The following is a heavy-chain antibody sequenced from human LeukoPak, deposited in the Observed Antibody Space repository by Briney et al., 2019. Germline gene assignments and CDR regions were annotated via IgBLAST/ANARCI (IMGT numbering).Heavy chain of an antibody. D-gene: IGHD2-15*01. CDR3: AREADCSGGNCYRGAFDI. J-gene: IGHJ3*02. Sequence: PGRSLRLSCAASGFTFSNYAMHWVRQAPGKGLEWVAGIWYDGSNDYYANSVKGRFTISRDSSKNTLYLQMNSLRAEDTAIYYCAREADCSGGNCYRGAFDIWGQGTMITVSS. V-gene: IGHV3-33*01. CDR1: GFTFSNYA. CDR2: IWYDGSND.